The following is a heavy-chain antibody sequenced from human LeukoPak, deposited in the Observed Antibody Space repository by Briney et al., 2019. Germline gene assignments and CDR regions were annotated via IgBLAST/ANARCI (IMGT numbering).Heavy chain of an antibody. Sequence: SETLSLTCTVSGGSISSSSYYWGWIRQPPGKGLEWIGSIYYSGSTYYNPSLKSRVTISVDTSKNQFSLKLSSVTAADTAVYYCARGTYCGGDCWDVWGQGTTVTVSS. CDR3: ARGTYCGGDCWDV. D-gene: IGHD2-21*02. J-gene: IGHJ6*02. CDR1: GGSISSSSYY. V-gene: IGHV4-39*07. CDR2: IYYSGST.